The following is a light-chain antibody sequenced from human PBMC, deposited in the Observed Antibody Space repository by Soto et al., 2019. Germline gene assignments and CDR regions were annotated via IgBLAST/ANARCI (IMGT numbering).Light chain of an antibody. CDR2: AAS. V-gene: IGKV1-39*01. J-gene: IGKJ3*01. CDR3: QQSYSTLFT. CDR1: QSISNY. Sequence: DIQMTQSPSSLSASVGDRVTITCRASQSISNYLNWYQQKPGKAPKLLIYAASSLQSGVPSRFSGSGSGTDFTLTISSLQPEEVANYSCQQSYSTLFTFGPGTNVEI.